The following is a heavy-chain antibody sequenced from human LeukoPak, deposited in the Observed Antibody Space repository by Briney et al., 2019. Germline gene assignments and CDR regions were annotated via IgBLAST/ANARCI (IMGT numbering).Heavy chain of an antibody. CDR1: GFTFSSYA. J-gene: IGHJ4*02. D-gene: IGHD2-2*02. CDR2: MSFDVNNK. V-gene: IGHV3-30*04. CDR3: ARGYCTSSSCYNDF. Sequence: GGSLRLSCATSGFTFSSYAFHWVRQAPGKGLEWVATMSFDVNNKYYADSVRGRFTISRDNSKNTLYLQMNSLRAEDTAVYSCARGYCTSSSCYNDFWGQGTLVTVSS.